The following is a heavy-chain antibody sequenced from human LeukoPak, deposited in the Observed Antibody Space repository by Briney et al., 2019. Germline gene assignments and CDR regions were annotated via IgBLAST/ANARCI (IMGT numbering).Heavy chain of an antibody. CDR1: GFTFSSYG. Sequence: PGGSLRLSCAASGFTFSSYGMHWVRQAPGKGLEWVAVISYDGSNKYYADSVKGRFTISRDNSKNTLYLQMNSLRAEDTAVYYCAKDGDYGDYYWGQRTLVTVSS. CDR3: AKDGDYGDYY. D-gene: IGHD4-17*01. J-gene: IGHJ4*02. V-gene: IGHV3-30*18. CDR2: ISYDGSNK.